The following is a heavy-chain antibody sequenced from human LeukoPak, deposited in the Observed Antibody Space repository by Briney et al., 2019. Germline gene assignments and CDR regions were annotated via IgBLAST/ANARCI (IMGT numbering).Heavy chain of an antibody. CDR1: GGSISSSSYY. J-gene: IGHJ4*02. CDR3: ARHPRITIFGVVINRGDY. Sequence: PSETLSLTCTVSGGSISSSSYYWGWIRQPPGKGLEWIGSIYYSGSTYYNPSLKSRVTISVDTSKNQFSLKLSSVTAADTAVYYCARHPRITIFGVVINRGDYRGQGTLVTVSS. V-gene: IGHV4-39*01. D-gene: IGHD3-3*01. CDR2: IYYSGST.